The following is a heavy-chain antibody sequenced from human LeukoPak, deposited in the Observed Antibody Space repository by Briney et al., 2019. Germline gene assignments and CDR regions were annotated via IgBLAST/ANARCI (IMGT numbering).Heavy chain of an antibody. CDR3: ATQGRSTKLGI. D-gene: IGHD2-2*01. CDR2: ISSSGSPI. CDR1: GFTFSSLD. Sequence: GGSLRLSCAASGFTFSSLDMNWVRQAPGKGLEWISYISSSGSPIYYADSVKGRFTISRNNAKNSLYLQMYRLRAENTAVYYCATQGRSTKLGIWGQGTMVTVSS. V-gene: IGHV3-48*03. J-gene: IGHJ3*02.